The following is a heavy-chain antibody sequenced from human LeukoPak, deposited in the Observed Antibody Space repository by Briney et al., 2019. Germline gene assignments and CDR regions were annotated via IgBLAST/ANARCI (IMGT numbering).Heavy chain of an antibody. CDR1: GFTFSNYA. V-gene: IGHV3-21*01. CDR2: ISMSNFYI. D-gene: IGHD2-2*01. CDR3: ARDPSPRTSYYYYYMDV. J-gene: IGHJ6*03. Sequence: GGSLRLSCAASGFTFSNYAMTWVRQAPGKGLEWISSISMSNFYIYYADSVKGRFTISRDNAKNSLYLQMNSLRAEDTAVYYCARDPSPRTSYYYYYMDVWGKGTTVTVSS.